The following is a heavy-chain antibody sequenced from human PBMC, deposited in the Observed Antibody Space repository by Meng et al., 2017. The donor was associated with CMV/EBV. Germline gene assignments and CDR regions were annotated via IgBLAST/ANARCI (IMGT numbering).Heavy chain of an antibody. V-gene: IGHV3-30-3*01. D-gene: IGHD4-17*01. CDR1: GFTFSSYA. J-gene: IGHJ4*02. Sequence: GGSLRLSCAASGFTFSSYAMHWVRQAPGKGLEWVAVISYDGNNKYYADSVKGRFTISRDNSKNTLYLQMNSLRAEDTAVYYCARDLGYGDYVGYFDYWGQGTLVTVSS. CDR2: ISYDGNNK. CDR3: ARDLGYGDYVGYFDY.